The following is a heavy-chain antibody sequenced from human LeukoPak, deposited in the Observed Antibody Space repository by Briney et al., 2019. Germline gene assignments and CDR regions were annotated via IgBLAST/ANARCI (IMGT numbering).Heavy chain of an antibody. V-gene: IGHV3-30-3*01. D-gene: IGHD3-22*01. Sequence: GRSLRLSCAASGFTFSSYAMHWVRQAPGKGLEWVAVISYDGSNKYYADSVKGRFTISRDNSKNTLYLQMNSLRAEDTAVYYCAREYYYDSSGRHWFDPWGQGTLVTVSS. J-gene: IGHJ5*02. CDR3: AREYYYDSSGRHWFDP. CDR1: GFTFSSYA. CDR2: ISYDGSNK.